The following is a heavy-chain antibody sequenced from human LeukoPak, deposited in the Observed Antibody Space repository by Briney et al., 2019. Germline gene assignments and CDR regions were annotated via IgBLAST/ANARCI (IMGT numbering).Heavy chain of an antibody. D-gene: IGHD6-13*01. CDR3: ARSIPYGTTWYGRSDY. V-gene: IGHV3-7*03. J-gene: IGHJ4*02. Sequence: GGSLRPSCAASGFPFSSYSMTWVRQAPGKGLEWVANIKPDGTTKFYVDSVKGRFTISRDNALNSLYLQMNSLRAEDTAIYYCARSIPYGTTWYGRSDYWGQGTLVTVSS. CDR1: GFPFSSYS. CDR2: IKPDGTTK.